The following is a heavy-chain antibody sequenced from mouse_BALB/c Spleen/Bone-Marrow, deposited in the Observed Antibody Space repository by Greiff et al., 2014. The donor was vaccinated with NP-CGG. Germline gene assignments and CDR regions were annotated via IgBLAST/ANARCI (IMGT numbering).Heavy chain of an antibody. D-gene: IGHD6-2*01. CDR3: APLSRYFDV. CDR1: GYSFTSYY. V-gene: IGHV1S135*01. J-gene: IGHJ1*01. CDR2: IDPFNGGT. Sequence: VQLKESGPELMKPGASVKISCKASGYSFTSYYMHWVKQSHGKSLEWIGYIDPFNGGTSYNQKFKGKATLTVDKSSSTAYMHRSSLTSEDSAVYYCAPLSRYFDVWGAGTTVTVSS.